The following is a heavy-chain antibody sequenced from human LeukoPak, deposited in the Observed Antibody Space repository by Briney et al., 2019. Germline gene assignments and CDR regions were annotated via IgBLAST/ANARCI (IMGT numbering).Heavy chain of an antibody. CDR2: INHSGST. CDR1: GGSLSGYY. CDR3: TRRRWSSSSVIGY. J-gene: IGHJ4*02. D-gene: IGHD6-6*01. Sequence: PSETLSLTCGVNGGSLSGYYWSWIRQTSSNELEWIGEINHSGSTNYNPSLKSRVTISVDTSKNQFYLTLNSLTAADTAVYYCTRRRWSSSSVIGYWGRGTRVTVSS. V-gene: IGHV4-34*01.